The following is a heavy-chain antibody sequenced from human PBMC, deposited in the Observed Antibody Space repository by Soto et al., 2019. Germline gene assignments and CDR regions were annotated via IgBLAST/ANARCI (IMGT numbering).Heavy chain of an antibody. CDR2: IYWDDDK. Sequence: QITLKESGPTLVKPTQTLTLTCTFSGFSLSTNGVGVGWIRQPPGKALEWLAFIYWDDDKRYSPSLKSRLTITKDTSKNQVVLTMTNMDAVDTATYYCAHRGHNSLMDPWGQGTLVTVSS. CDR1: GFSLSTNGVG. V-gene: IGHV2-5*02. CDR3: AHRGHNSLMDP. D-gene: IGHD2-8*01. J-gene: IGHJ5*02.